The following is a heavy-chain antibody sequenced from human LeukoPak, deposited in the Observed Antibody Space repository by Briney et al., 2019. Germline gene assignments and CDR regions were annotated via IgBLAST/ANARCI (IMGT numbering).Heavy chain of an antibody. CDR2: ISGSGGST. CDR1: GFTFSSYA. D-gene: IGHD2-15*01. V-gene: IGHV3-23*01. CDR3: AKDPYDIVVVVAATYLDY. J-gene: IGHJ4*02. Sequence: GGSLRLSCAASGFTFSSYAMSWVRQAPGKGLEWVSAISGSGGSTYYADSVKGRFTISRDNSKNTLYLQMNSLRAEDTAVYYCAKDPYDIVVVVAATYLDYWGQGTLVTVSS.